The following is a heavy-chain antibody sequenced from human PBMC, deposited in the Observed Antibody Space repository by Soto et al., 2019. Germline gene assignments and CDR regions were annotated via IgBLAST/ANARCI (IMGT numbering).Heavy chain of an antibody. V-gene: IGHV3-74*01. J-gene: IGHJ5*02. CDR2: IKADGSST. CDR1: GFTFSNYW. Sequence: EVQLVESGGGLVQPGGSLRLSCAASGFTFSNYWMHWVRQAPGKGLVWVSRIKADGSSTNYADSVKGRFTISRDNAKNKLYLVINSLRVEGTAVYFCTRERFLPWGQGTLVTVSS. CDR3: TRERFLP.